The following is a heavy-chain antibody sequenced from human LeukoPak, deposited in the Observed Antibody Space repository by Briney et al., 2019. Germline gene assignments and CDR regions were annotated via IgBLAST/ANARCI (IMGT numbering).Heavy chain of an antibody. CDR2: INPNSGGT. D-gene: IGHD1-7*01. CDR3: AAYNWNYEFDY. Sequence: ASVKVSCKASGYTFTDYYMHWVRQAPGQGLEWMGWINPNSGGTNYAQKFQGRVTMTRDTSISTVYMEMSRLRSDDTAVYYCAAYNWNYEFDYWGQGTLVTVSS. CDR1: GYTFTDYY. V-gene: IGHV1-2*02. J-gene: IGHJ4*02.